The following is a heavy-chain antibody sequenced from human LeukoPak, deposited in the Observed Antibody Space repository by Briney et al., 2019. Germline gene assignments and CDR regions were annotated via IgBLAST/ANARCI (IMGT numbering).Heavy chain of an antibody. J-gene: IGHJ5*02. CDR2: IHDSGST. CDR1: GGSISSYY. CDR3: ARGRSGGDWFDP. Sequence: PSETLSLTCAVSGGSISSYYWSWIRQPPGKGLEWIGYIHDSGSTKYNPSLTSRVTMSVDTSRNHLSLKLTSVTAAATAVYYCARGRSGGDWFDPWGEGTLVTVSS. D-gene: IGHD3-10*01. V-gene: IGHV4-59*01.